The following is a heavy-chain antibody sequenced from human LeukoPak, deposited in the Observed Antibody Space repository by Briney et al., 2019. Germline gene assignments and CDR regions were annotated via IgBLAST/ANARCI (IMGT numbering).Heavy chain of an antibody. CDR1: GGSISSSSYY. V-gene: IGHV4-39*07. CDR3: ARGIRFLEWLSTNWFDP. D-gene: IGHD3-3*01. J-gene: IGHJ5*02. CDR2: IYYSGST. Sequence: SETLSLTCTVSGGSISSSSYYWGWIRQPPGKGLEWIGSIYYSGSTYYNPSLKSRVTISVDTSKNQFSLKLSSVTAADTAVYYCARGIRFLEWLSTNWFDPWGQGTLVTVSS.